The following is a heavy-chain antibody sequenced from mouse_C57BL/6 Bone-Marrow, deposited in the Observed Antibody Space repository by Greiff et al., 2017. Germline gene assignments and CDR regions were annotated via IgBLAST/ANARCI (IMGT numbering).Heavy chain of an antibody. Sequence: VQLQQPGAELVKPGASVKLSCKASGYTFTSYWMNWVKQRPGQGLEWIGMLNPNIGSTNYNEKVKSKATLTLDKSYSQAYMQLSSLTSEVSAFYYCARERDYGRGGDYWGKGTSVTVSS. J-gene: IGHJ4*01. CDR3: ARERDYGRGGDY. V-gene: IGHV1-64*01. CDR2: LNPNIGST. D-gene: IGHD1-1*01. CDR1: GYTFTSYW.